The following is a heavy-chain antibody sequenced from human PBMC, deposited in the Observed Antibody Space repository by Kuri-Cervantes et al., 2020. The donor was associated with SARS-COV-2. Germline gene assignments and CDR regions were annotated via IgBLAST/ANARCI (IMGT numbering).Heavy chain of an antibody. J-gene: IGHJ6*03. Sequence: SETLSLTCTVSGGSISSYYWSWIRQPPGKGLEWIGYIYYSGSTNYNPSLKSRVTISVDTSKNQFSLKLSSVTAADTAVYYCAVTLVVPAAMLGYYYCYIDVWGKGTTVTVSS. V-gene: IGHV4-59*12. D-gene: IGHD2-2*01. CDR1: GGSISSYY. CDR3: AVTLVVPAAMLGYYYCYIDV. CDR2: IYYSGST.